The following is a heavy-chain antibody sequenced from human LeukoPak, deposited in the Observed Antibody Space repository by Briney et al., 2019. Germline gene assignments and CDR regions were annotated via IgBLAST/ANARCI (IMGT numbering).Heavy chain of an antibody. CDR1: GFSFCYYA. V-gene: IGHV3-43*02. J-gene: IGHJ4*02. Sequence: GGSLRLSCAASGFSFCYYAMHWVRQALGKGVEWVSLITANGDSTYYADSVKGRFTISRENSKNSLSLQMNSLRTEDTALYSCAKDIEAGTAGFSFDYWGQGTLVAVSS. D-gene: IGHD2-21*02. CDR3: AKDIEAGTAGFSFDY. CDR2: ITANGDST.